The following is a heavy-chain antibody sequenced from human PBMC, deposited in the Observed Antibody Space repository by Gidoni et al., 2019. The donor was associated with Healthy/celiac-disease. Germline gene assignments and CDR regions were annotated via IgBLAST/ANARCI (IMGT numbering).Heavy chain of an antibody. Sequence: EVQLLESGGGLVQPGGSLRLSCAAAGFPFTRYAISWVRQAPGKGLEWVSAVSGSGGSKYYADSVKGRFTSSRDNSKNTLYLQMNSLRDEDTAVYYCAKDSALGIAAAPDFDLWGRGTLVTVSS. CDR1: GFPFTRYA. V-gene: IGHV3-23*01. CDR3: AKDSALGIAAAPDFDL. D-gene: IGHD6-13*01. CDR2: VSGSGGSK. J-gene: IGHJ2*01.